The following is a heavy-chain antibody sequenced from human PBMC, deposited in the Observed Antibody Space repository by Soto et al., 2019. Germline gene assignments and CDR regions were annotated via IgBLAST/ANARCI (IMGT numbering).Heavy chain of an antibody. CDR1: EFNFRSYA. CDR2: ISGSGGST. CDR3: ATEPPVLRFLETTAGYYYYMDV. Sequence: PGGSMRLSSTAAEFNFRSYAMSWIRQAPGKGLEWVSAISGSGGSTYYADSVKGRFTISRDNSKNTLYLQMNSLRAEDTAVYYCATEPPVLRFLETTAGYYYYMDVWGKGTTVTVSS. V-gene: IGHV3-23*01. D-gene: IGHD3-3*01. J-gene: IGHJ6*03.